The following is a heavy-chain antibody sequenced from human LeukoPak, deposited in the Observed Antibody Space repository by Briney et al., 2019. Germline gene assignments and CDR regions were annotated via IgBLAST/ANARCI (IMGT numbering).Heavy chain of an antibody. J-gene: IGHJ4*02. CDR3: ARVITGMDY. Sequence: GGSLRPSCAASGYTFSSYSMYWVRQAPGKGLEWVSSISSSGSYIYYADSVKGRFTISRDNARNSLYLQMNSLRAEDTAVYYCARVITGMDYWGQGTLVTVSS. CDR1: GYTFSSYS. D-gene: IGHD1-20*01. CDR2: ISSSGSYI. V-gene: IGHV3-21*01.